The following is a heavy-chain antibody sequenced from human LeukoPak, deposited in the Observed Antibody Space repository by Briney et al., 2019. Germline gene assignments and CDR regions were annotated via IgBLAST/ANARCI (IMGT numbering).Heavy chain of an antibody. CDR1: GIAFSDVW. J-gene: IGHJ4*02. V-gene: IGHV3-15*01. CDR3: AAFSKGF. Sequence: KTGGSLRLSCAASGIAFSDVWMTWVRQAPGKGLEWVGRIKSKADGGTTDYAAPVKGRFSISGDDSKNTLYLQMDSLEAEDTAVYYCAAFSKGFWGQGTVVTVSS. CDR2: IKSKADGGTT.